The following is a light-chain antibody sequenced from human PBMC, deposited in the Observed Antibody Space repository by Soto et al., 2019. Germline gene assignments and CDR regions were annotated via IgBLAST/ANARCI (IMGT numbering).Light chain of an antibody. CDR3: CSYAGSNIL. Sequence: QSALTQPPSASGSPGQSVTISCTGTSSDVGGYNYVSWYQHHPGKAPKLMIYEVNKRPSGVPDRFSGSKSDNTASLTVSGLQAEDEADYYCCSYAGSNILFGGGTQLTVL. V-gene: IGLV2-8*01. CDR2: EVN. J-gene: IGLJ2*01. CDR1: SSDVGGYNY.